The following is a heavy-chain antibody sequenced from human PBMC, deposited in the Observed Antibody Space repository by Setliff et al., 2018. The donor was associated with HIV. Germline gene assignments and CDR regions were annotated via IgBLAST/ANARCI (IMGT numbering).Heavy chain of an antibody. D-gene: IGHD3-22*01. CDR1: GFTFSSYA. CDR2: ISGSGGST. Sequence: QPGGSLRLSCAASGFTFSSYAMSWVRQAPGKGLEWVSAISGSGGSTYYADSVKGRFTISRDNSKNTLYLQMNSLRAEDTAVYYCAKEGSITMIVVGPGPNDYWGQGTLVTVSS. CDR3: AKEGSITMIVVGPGPNDY. V-gene: IGHV3-23*01. J-gene: IGHJ4*02.